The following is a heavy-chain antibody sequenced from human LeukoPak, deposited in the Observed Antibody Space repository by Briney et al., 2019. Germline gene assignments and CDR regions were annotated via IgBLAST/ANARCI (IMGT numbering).Heavy chain of an antibody. CDR1: EFTFSNYV. Sequence: GGSLRLSCVASEFTFSNYVMSWVRQAPGKGLEWVSAITARGDGTNYADSVKGRFTISRDNAKNSLYLQMNSLRDEDTAVYYCAREPYDSSGYYRLYYFDYWGQGTLVTVSS. J-gene: IGHJ4*02. CDR2: ITARGDGT. V-gene: IGHV3-23*01. CDR3: AREPYDSSGYYRLYYFDY. D-gene: IGHD3-22*01.